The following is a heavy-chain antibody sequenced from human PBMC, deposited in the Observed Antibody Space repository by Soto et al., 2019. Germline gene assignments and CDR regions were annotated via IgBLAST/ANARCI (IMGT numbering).Heavy chain of an antibody. CDR2: ISGSGGST. Sequence: PGGSLRLSCAASGFTFSSYAMSWVRQAPGKGLEWVSAISGSGGSTYYADSVKGRFTISRDNSKNTLYLQMNSLRAEDTAVYYCAKTQILDYDSSGLDVWGQGTTVTVSS. D-gene: IGHD3-22*01. CDR1: GFTFSSYA. V-gene: IGHV3-23*01. J-gene: IGHJ6*02. CDR3: AKTQILDYDSSGLDV.